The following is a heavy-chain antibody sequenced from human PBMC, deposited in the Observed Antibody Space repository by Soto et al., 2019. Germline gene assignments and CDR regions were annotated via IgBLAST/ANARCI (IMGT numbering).Heavy chain of an antibody. V-gene: IGHV3-30*03. Sequence: QVQLVESGGGVVQPGRSLRLSCAASGFTFSSYGMHWVRQAPGKGLEWVAVISYDGSNKYYADSVKGRFTISRDNSKNTLYLQMNSLRAEDTAVYYCATREPGIAAAGSPSAFDIWGQGTMVTVSS. CDR2: ISYDGSNK. D-gene: IGHD6-13*01. J-gene: IGHJ3*02. CDR1: GFTFSSYG. CDR3: ATREPGIAAAGSPSAFDI.